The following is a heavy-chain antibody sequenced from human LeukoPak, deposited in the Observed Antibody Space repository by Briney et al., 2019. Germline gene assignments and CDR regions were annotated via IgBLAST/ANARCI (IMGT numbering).Heavy chain of an antibody. Sequence: ASVKVSCKAGGYTFTSYDINWVRQAPGQGLEWMGWISTYNGDTNYAQKLQGRVTMTTDTSTNTAYMELRSLRSDDTAVYFCAKALDQWSGYYFDYWGQGTLVTVSS. CDR3: AKALDQWSGYYFDY. V-gene: IGHV1-18*01. CDR2: ISTYNGDT. CDR1: GYTFTSYD. D-gene: IGHD2-15*01. J-gene: IGHJ4*02.